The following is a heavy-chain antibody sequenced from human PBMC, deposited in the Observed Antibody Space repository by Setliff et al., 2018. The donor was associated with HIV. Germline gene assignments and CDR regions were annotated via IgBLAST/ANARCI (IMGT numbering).Heavy chain of an antibody. CDR1: GDSISRRTYY. Sequence: TCTVSGDSISRRTYYWDWIRQPPGKGLEWIGSMYYDGNTFYNTSLKSRLTISVDTSKNQLSLKLSSVTAADTAVYYCARHRAAYWYYDYWGQGTRGTV. V-gene: IGHV4-39*01. D-gene: IGHD2-8*02. J-gene: IGHJ4*02. CDR2: MYYDGNT. CDR3: ARHRAAYWYYDY.